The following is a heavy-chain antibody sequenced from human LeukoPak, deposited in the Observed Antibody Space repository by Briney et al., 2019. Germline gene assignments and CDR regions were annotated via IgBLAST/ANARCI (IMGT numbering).Heavy chain of an antibody. J-gene: IGHJ3*02. D-gene: IGHD3-22*01. CDR3: ARDFGDMIVVVITTKGYDAFDI. Sequence: ASVKVSCKASGYTFTSYAFSWVRQAPEGGLEWMGWISAYNGYTKYAEKFQGRVTMTTDTSTSTAYMELRSLRSDDTAVYYCARDFGDMIVVVITTKGYDAFDIWGQGTMVTVSS. V-gene: IGHV1-18*01. CDR2: ISAYNGYT. CDR1: GYTFTSYA.